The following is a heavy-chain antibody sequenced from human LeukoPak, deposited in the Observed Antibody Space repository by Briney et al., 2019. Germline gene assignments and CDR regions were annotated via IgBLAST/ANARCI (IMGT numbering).Heavy chain of an antibody. Sequence: GESLKISCKGSGYSFTSYWIGWVRQMPGKGLEWMGIIYPGDSDTRYSPSFQGQVTISADKSISTAYLQWSSLKASDTAMYYCARHPREDCSGGSCYSWGQGTLVTVSS. V-gene: IGHV5-51*01. CDR2: IYPGDSDT. D-gene: IGHD2-15*01. CDR1: GYSFTSYW. J-gene: IGHJ4*02. CDR3: ARHPREDCSGGSCYS.